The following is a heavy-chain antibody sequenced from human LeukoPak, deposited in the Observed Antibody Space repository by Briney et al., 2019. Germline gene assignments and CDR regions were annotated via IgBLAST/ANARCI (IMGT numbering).Heavy chain of an antibody. J-gene: IGHJ4*02. V-gene: IGHV3-21*01. Sequence: GGSLRLSCAASGFSFSSYPLNWVRQAPGKGLEWVSSISTSNSYIYYADSVKGRFTISRDNAKNSLYLQMNSLRAEDTAVYYCARADWDTAMIDYWGQGTLVTVSS. CDR3: ARADWDTAMIDY. D-gene: IGHD5-18*01. CDR1: GFSFSSYP. CDR2: ISTSNSYI.